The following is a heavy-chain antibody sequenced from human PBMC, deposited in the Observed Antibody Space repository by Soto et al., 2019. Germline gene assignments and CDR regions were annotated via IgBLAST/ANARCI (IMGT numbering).Heavy chain of an antibody. CDR2: ISSSSSYI. CDR1: GFTFSSYS. J-gene: IGHJ4*02. Sequence: EVQLVESGGGLVKHGGSLRLSCAASGFTFSSYSMNWVRQAPGKGLEWVSSISSSSSYIYYADSVKGRFTISRDNAKNSLYLQMNSLRAEDTAVYYCARIGRGYSYGYFPWHFDYWGQGTLVTVSS. V-gene: IGHV3-21*01. CDR3: ARIGRGYSYGYFPWHFDY. D-gene: IGHD5-18*01.